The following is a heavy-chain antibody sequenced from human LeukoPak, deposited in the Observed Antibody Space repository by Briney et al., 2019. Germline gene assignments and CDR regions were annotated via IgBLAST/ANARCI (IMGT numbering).Heavy chain of an antibody. CDR1: GGSISSYY. V-gene: IGHV4-59*01. D-gene: IGHD3-16*01. J-gene: IGHJ6*03. CDR3: ARVGGIRLHMYYYYMDV. Sequence: SETLSLTCTVSGGSISSYYWSWIRQPPGKGLEWIGYIYYSGSTNCNPSLKSRVTISVDTSKNQFSLKLSSVTAAGTAVYYCARVGGIRLHMYYYYMDVWGKGTTVTVSS. CDR2: IYYSGST.